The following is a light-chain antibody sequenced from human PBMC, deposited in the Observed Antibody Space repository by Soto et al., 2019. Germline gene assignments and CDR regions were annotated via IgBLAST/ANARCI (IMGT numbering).Light chain of an antibody. CDR1: QSISSN. CDR3: QQYNNLPPPIT. V-gene: IGKV3-15*01. J-gene: IGKJ5*01. CDR2: GAS. Sequence: EVVMTQSPATLSVSPGERATLSCRASQSISSNLAWYQQKPGQAPRLLIFGASTRATGIPARFSGSGSGTEFTLTISSLQSEDFAFYYCQQYNNLPPPITFGQGTRLEIK.